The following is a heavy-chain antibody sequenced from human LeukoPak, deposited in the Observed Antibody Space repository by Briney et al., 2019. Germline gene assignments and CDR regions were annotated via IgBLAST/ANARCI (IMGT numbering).Heavy chain of an antibody. Sequence: SGGSLRLSCTASGFTFSSYSLNWVRQAPGKGLEWVSAISGTGDATWYPDSVKGRFTISRDKSKNTLYLQMNNLRAEDTALYYCARDRNFPRDQLDYWGQGTLVTVSS. D-gene: IGHD4-11*01. J-gene: IGHJ4*02. V-gene: IGHV3-23*01. CDR2: ISGTGDAT. CDR3: ARDRNFPRDQLDY. CDR1: GFTFSSYS.